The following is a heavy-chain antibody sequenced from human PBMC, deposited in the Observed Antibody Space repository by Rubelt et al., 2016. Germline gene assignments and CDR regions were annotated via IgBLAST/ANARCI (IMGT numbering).Heavy chain of an antibody. CDR1: GDTFNTYA. J-gene: IGHJ6*02. D-gene: IGHD3-10*01. V-gene: IGHV1-69*01. CDR3: AKDTRVRGSFYYGMDV. CDR2: IVTTFRTA. Sequence: QVQLVQSGNEATKPGSSVKVSCKTSGDTFNTYAIRWVRQAPGQGLEWLEGIVTTFRTANYAQSFQGRVSISADESTTTVYMELSSLRSEDSAVYYCAKDTRVRGSFYYGMDVWGQGTTVTVSS.